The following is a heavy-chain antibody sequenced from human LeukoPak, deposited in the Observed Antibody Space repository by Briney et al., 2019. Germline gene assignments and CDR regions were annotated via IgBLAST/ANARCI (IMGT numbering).Heavy chain of an antibody. CDR1: GFTFSSYG. D-gene: IGHD5-18*01. CDR3: AKYGLGSGIQVWGDFGMDV. Sequence: GGSLRLSCAASGFTFSSYGMSWVRQAPGKGLEWVSAISGSGGSTYYADSVKGRFTISRDNSKNTLYLPMNSLRAEDTAVYYCAKYGLGSGIQVWGDFGMDVWGQGTTVTVSS. V-gene: IGHV3-23*01. CDR2: ISGSGGST. J-gene: IGHJ6*02.